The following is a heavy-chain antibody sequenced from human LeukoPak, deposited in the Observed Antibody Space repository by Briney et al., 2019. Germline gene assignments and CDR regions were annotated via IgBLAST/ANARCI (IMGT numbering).Heavy chain of an antibody. CDR1: VFTFDDYA. CDR2: ISWSSGSI. J-gene: IGHJ4*02. D-gene: IGHD1-1*01. V-gene: IGHV3-9*01. CDR3: AKGSGDWNDGYFDY. Sequence: DMSLRLSCTVSVFTFDDYAMHWVRHATGLGVEWGSGISWSSGSIGYADSVKGRFTISRDNVKNSLYLQMNSLRAEDTALYYCAKGSGDWNDGYFDYWGQGTLVTASS.